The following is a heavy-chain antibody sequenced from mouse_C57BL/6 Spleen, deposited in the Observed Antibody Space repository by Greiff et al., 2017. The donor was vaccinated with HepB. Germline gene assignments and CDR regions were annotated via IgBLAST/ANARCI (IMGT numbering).Heavy chain of an antibody. V-gene: IGHV3-6*01. CDR3: ASDALITTVVATGFDY. CDR1: GYSITSGYY. J-gene: IGHJ2*01. CDR2: ISYDGSN. Sequence: EVQLVESGPGLVKPSQSLSLSCSATGYSITSGYYWNWIRQFPGNKLEWMGYISYDGSNNYNPSLKNRISVTRDTSKNQFFLKLNTVTTEDTASYYCASDALITTVVATGFDYWGQGTTLTVSS. D-gene: IGHD1-1*01.